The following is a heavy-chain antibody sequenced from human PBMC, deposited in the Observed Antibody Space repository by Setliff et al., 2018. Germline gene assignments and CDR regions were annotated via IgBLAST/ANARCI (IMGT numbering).Heavy chain of an antibody. CDR2: ISAYNGKT. J-gene: IGHJ5*02. D-gene: IGHD2-8*01. V-gene: IGHV1-18*04. Sequence: ASVKVSCKASGYTFANSIVSWVRQAPGQGLEWMGWISAYNGKTYIKEKFQGGLSMTTDTSTNTGYMELRNLTPDDTAVYFCERLVRYCTQRACQRTQDADLWGQGTRVTVS. CDR3: ERLVRYCTQRACQRTQDADL. CDR1: GYTFANSI.